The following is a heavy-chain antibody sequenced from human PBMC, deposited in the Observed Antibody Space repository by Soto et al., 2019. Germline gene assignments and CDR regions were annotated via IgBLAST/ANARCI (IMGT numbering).Heavy chain of an antibody. CDR2: IYYSGST. J-gene: IGHJ6*02. V-gene: IGHV4-61*01. CDR3: ARDAFDYGGNSAYYYYYYGMDV. CDR1: GGSVSSGSYY. D-gene: IGHD4-17*01. Sequence: NPSETLSLTCTVSGGSVSSGSYYWSWIRQPPGKGLEWIGYIYYSGSTNYNPSLKSRVTISVDTSKNQFSLKLSSVTAADTAVYYCARDAFDYGGNSAYYYYYYGMDVWGQGTTVTVSS.